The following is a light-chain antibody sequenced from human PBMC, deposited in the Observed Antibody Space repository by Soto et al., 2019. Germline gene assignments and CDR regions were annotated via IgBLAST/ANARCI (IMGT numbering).Light chain of an antibody. CDR2: DAS. V-gene: IGKV1-5*01. Sequence: DIQMTQSPSTLSASVGDRVTITCRASQSISSWLAWYQQNPGKAPKLLMYDASSLDSGVPSRFSVSGSGTEFTLTISSLQPDDFATYYCQQYNAYPWTFGQGTKVEIK. J-gene: IGKJ1*01. CDR1: QSISSW. CDR3: QQYNAYPWT.